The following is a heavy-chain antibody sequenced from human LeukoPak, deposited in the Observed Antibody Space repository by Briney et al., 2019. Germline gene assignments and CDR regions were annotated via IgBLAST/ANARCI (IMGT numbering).Heavy chain of an antibody. Sequence: PGGSLRLSCAASGFTFDDYAMHWVRQAPGKGLEWVSGISWNSGSIGYADSVKGRFTISRDNAKNSLYLQMNSLRAEDTALYYCAKGIKRTYYDFWSGYGAFDIWGQGTMVTVSS. CDR3: AKGIKRTYYDFWSGYGAFDI. D-gene: IGHD3-3*01. CDR1: GFTFDDYA. V-gene: IGHV3-9*01. CDR2: ISWNSGSI. J-gene: IGHJ3*02.